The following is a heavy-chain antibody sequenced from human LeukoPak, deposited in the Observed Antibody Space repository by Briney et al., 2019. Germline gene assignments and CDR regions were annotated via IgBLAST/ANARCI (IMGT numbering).Heavy chain of an antibody. V-gene: IGHV1-2*02. J-gene: IGHJ4*02. CDR2: INPNSGGT. D-gene: IGHD1-26*01. CDR1: GYTFTGYY. Sequence: VASVKVSCKASGYTFTGYYIHWVRQAPGQGLEWMGCINPNSGGTNYAQKFQGRVTMTRDTSISTACMELRRLRSDDTAVYYCARDTYGYYQEPGFDYWGQGTLVTVSS. CDR3: ARDTYGYYQEPGFDY.